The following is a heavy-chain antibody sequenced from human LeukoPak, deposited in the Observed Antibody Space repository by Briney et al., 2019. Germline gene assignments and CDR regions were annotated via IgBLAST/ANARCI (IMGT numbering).Heavy chain of an antibody. D-gene: IGHD2-2*01. CDR2: ISYDGSNK. J-gene: IGHJ4*02. CDR1: GFTFSSYG. Sequence: GGSLRLSCAASGFTFSSYGMHWVRQAPGKGLEWVAVISYDGSNKYYADSVKGRFTISRDNSKNTLYLQMNSLRAEDTAVYYCAKEGKRGYCSSTSCSPGDHWGQGTLVTVSS. CDR3: AKEGKRGYCSSTSCSPGDH. V-gene: IGHV3-30*18.